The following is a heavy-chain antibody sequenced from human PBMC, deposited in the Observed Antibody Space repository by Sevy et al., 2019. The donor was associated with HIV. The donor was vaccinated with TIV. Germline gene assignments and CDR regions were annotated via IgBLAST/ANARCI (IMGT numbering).Heavy chain of an antibody. Sequence: SESLSLTCTVSGGSVSSGSYYWSWIRQPPGKGLEWIGYIYYSGSTNYNASLKSRVTISVDTSKNQFSLKLSSVTAADTAVYYCARVSGSYSLDYWGQGTLVTVSS. J-gene: IGHJ4*02. CDR1: GGSVSSGSYY. CDR2: IYYSGST. D-gene: IGHD1-26*01. CDR3: ARVSGSYSLDY. V-gene: IGHV4-61*01.